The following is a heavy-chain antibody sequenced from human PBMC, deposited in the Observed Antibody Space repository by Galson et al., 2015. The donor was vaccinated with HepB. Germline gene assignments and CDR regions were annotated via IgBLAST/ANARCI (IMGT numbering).Heavy chain of an antibody. CDR2: IHRGGAT. CDR3: ARESWYGLHS. V-gene: IGHV3-53*01. CDR1: GFTFSSYA. J-gene: IGHJ4*02. Sequence: SLRLSCAASGFTFSSYAMSWVRQAPGKGLEWVSVIHRGGATFYTDSVKGRFTISGDISKNTLYLQMNSLRGEDTAVYYCARESWYGLHSWGQGTLVSVSS. D-gene: IGHD3-10*01.